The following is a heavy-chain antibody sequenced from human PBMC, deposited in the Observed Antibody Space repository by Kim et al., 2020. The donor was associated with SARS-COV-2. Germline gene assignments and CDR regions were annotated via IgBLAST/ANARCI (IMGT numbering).Heavy chain of an antibody. Sequence: SETLSLTCTVSGGSVSSYYWSWIRQPAGKGLEWVGRLYTSGNTNYNPSLKSRVTISVDTSKNQFSLKLSSVTAADTAIYYCARGVYSGYDYTLWGQGTLVTVSS. CDR3: ARGVYSGYDYTL. J-gene: IGHJ4*02. CDR2: LYTSGNT. D-gene: IGHD5-12*01. CDR1: GGSVSSYY. V-gene: IGHV4-4*07.